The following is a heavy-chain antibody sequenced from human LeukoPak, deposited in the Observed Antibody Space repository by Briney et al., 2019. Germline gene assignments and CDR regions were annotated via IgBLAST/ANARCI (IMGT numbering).Heavy chain of an antibody. CDR3: ARDSGGYDFWSGYYD. D-gene: IGHD3-3*01. CDR2: IRSTGNTI. J-gene: IGHJ4*02. V-gene: IGHV3-11*01. CDR1: GFTFSDYY. Sequence: GGSLRLSCAASGFTFSDYYMSWIRQAPGKGLEWISYIRSTGNTIYYADSVKGRFTISRDNAKNSLYLQMNSLRAEDTALYYCARDSGGYDFWSGYYDWGQGTLVTVSS.